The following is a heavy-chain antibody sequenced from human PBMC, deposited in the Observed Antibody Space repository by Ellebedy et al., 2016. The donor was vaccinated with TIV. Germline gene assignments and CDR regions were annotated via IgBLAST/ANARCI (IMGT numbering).Heavy chain of an antibody. D-gene: IGHD1-14*01. Sequence: ASVKVSCKASGYTFTSYFIYWVRQAPGQGLEWMGIINPSGGSTRYAQKFQGRVTMTRDTSTSTVYMDLSSLRSEDTAVYYCARLSDRGEHWGQGTLVTVSS. CDR1: GYTFTSYF. V-gene: IGHV1-46*01. J-gene: IGHJ1*01. CDR2: INPSGGST. CDR3: ARLSDRGEH.